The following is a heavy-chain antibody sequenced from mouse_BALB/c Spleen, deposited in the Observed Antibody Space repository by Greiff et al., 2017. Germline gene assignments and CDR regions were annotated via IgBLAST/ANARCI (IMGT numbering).Heavy chain of an antibody. CDR1: GFTFSSYA. D-gene: IGHD2-4*01. CDR3: ARHQYDYERISYFDY. J-gene: IGHJ2*01. V-gene: IGHV5-9-3*01. Sequence: EVQRVESGGGLVKPGGSLKLSCAASGFTFSSYAMSWVRQTPEKRLEWVATISSGGSYTYYPDSVKGRFTISRDNAKNTLYLQMSSLRSEDTAMYYCARHQYDYERISYFDYWGQGTTLTVSS. CDR2: ISSGGSYT.